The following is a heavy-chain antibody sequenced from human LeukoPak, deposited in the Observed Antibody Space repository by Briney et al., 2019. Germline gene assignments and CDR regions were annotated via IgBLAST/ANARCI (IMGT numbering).Heavy chain of an antibody. D-gene: IGHD2-2*01. Sequence: ASVKVSFKASGYTFTAYYIYWVRQAPGQGLEWMGWINPNNGATNYAQKFQGRVTMTRDTSITTAYMDLGRLTSDDTAVYYCARAYTSPNGPFWGQGTLVTVSS. V-gene: IGHV1-2*02. CDR2: INPNNGAT. J-gene: IGHJ4*02. CDR3: ARAYTSPNGPF. CDR1: GYTFTAYY.